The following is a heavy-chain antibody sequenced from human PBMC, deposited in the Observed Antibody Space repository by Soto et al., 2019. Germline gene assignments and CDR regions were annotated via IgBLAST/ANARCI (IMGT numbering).Heavy chain of an antibody. V-gene: IGHV3-30*18. Sequence: GGSLRLSCAASGFTFSSYGMHWVRQAPGKGLEWVAVISYDGSNKYYADSVKGRFTISRDNSKNTLYLQMNSLRAEDTAVYYCAKDVSPYCSSTICYLNYGMDVWGQGTTVTVSS. CDR1: GFTFSSYG. J-gene: IGHJ6*02. D-gene: IGHD2-2*01. CDR2: ISYDGSNK. CDR3: AKDVSPYCSSTICYLNYGMDV.